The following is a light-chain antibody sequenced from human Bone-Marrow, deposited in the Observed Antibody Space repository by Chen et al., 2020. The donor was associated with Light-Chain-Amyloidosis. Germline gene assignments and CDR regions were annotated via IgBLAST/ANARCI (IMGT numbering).Light chain of an antibody. V-gene: IGLV2-11*01. J-gene: IGLJ2*01. Sequence: QSALTQPRSVSGSPGQSVTISCSGTSTDVGGYNYVSWYLQHPGKAPKLIIYDVIKRPSGVPDRFSGSKAGNTASLTISGLQAEDEDDYDCWSLAGRYTLVFGGGTKLTVL. CDR3: WSLAGRYTLV. CDR2: DVI. CDR1: STDVGGYNY.